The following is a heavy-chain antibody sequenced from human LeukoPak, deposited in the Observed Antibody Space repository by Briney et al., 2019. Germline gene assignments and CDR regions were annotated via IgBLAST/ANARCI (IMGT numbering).Heavy chain of an antibody. V-gene: IGHV4-4*07. D-gene: IGHD3-10*01. J-gene: IGHJ5*02. Sequence: PSETLSLTCTVSGGSISSYYWNWIRHPAGKGLEWIGRIYSSGSTNYNPSLKSRVTMLVDTSNNQFSLKLSSVTAADTAVYCCARDPSSFGGRFDPWGQGTMVAVSS. CDR1: GGSISSYY. CDR2: IYSSGST. CDR3: ARDPSSFGGRFDP.